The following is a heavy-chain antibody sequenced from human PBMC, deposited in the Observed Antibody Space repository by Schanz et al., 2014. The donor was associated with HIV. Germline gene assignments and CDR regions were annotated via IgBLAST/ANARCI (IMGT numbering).Heavy chain of an antibody. CDR1: GYSFTGYY. Sequence: QVQLVQSGAEVEKPGASAKVSCKASGYSFTGYYIHWVRQAPGQGLEWMGWINPTNGKTFYTQKFQGRVTMTRNTSINTAYMEVSGLKSEDTAVYYCARKMSISNQWLRALYSNYGMDVWGQGTTVTVSS. D-gene: IGHD5-12*01. J-gene: IGHJ6*02. V-gene: IGHV1-8*02. CDR2: INPTNGKT. CDR3: ARKMSISNQWLRALYSNYGMDV.